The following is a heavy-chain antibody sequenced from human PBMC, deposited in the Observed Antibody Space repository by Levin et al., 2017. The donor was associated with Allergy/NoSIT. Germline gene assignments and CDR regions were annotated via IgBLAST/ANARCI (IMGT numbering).Heavy chain of an antibody. Sequence: ASVKVSCKASGYTFTGYYMHWVRQAPGQGLEWMGWINPNSGGTNYAQKFQGRVTMTRDTSISTAYMELSRLRSDDTAVYYCARRKNRYYYYGMDVWGQGTTVTVSS. CDR1: GYTFTGYY. V-gene: IGHV1-2*02. D-gene: IGHD2/OR15-2a*01. J-gene: IGHJ6*02. CDR3: ARRKNRYYYYGMDV. CDR2: INPNSGGT.